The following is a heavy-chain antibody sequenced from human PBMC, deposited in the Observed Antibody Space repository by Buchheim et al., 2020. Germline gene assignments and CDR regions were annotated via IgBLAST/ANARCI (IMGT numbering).Heavy chain of an antibody. CDR3: TTVSIRYSGYDQFDY. Sequence: EVQLVESGGGLVKPGGSLRLSCAASGFTFSNAWMSWVRQAPGKGLEWVGRIKSKTDGGTTDYAAPVHGRSTISRDDSNNTLYLQMNSLKTEDTAVYYCTTVSIRYSGYDQFDYWGQGTL. D-gene: IGHD5-12*01. CDR1: GFTFSNAW. V-gene: IGHV3-15*01. J-gene: IGHJ4*02. CDR2: IKSKTDGGTT.